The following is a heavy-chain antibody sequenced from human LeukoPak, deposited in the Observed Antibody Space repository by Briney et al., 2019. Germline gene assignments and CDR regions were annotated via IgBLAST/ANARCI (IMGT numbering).Heavy chain of an antibody. J-gene: IGHJ3*02. CDR2: IYYSGST. CDR3: ARGHGSYYLLAFDI. D-gene: IGHD1-26*01. V-gene: IGHV4-59*12. CDR1: GGSISSYY. Sequence: SETLSLTCTVSGGSISSYYWSWIRQPPGKGLEWIGYIYYSGSTNYNPSLKSRVTISVDTSKNQFSLKLSSVTAADTAVYYCARGHGSYYLLAFDIWGQGTMVTVSS.